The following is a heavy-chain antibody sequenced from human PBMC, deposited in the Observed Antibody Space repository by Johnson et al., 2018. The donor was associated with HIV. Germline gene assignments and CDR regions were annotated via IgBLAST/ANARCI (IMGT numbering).Heavy chain of an antibody. CDR2: MSRSGSGGST. J-gene: IGHJ3*02. CDR1: GFSFSDYY. D-gene: IGHD3-22*01. CDR3: AKDVGNYWPDSFDI. V-gene: IGHV3-11*04. Sequence: QVLLVESGGGLVQPGGSLRLSCAASGFSFSDYYMSWIRQAPGKGLEWISYMSRSGSGGSTYYSDSVKGRFTIPRDKSENTLYLQMNSLRDEDTAVYYCAKDVGNYWPDSFDIWGQGTMVTVSS.